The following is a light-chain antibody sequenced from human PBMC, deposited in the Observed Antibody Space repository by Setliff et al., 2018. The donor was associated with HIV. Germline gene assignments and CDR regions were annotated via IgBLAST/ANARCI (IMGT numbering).Light chain of an antibody. CDR1: SSDVGGYNY. CDR2: EAN. J-gene: IGLJ1*01. Sequence: QSVLTQPPSASGSPGQSVTISCAGTSSDVGGYNYVSWYQHHPGRPPKLLIYEANQRPSGVPDRFSGSKSGNTASLTVSGLQTEDEADYYCSSYAGTNNPYVFGTGTKVTVL. V-gene: IGLV2-8*01. CDR3: SSYAGTNNPYV.